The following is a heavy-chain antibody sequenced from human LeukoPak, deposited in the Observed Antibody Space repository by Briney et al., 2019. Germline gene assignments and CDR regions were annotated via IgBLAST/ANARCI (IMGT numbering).Heavy chain of an antibody. J-gene: IGHJ3*02. CDR3: ATNRPDSYPDTNYYPGAFHI. CDR1: GGSISSGDYY. CDR2: IYYSGST. D-gene: IGHD2-8*01. Sequence: ASETLSLTCTVSGGSISSGDYYWSWIRQPPGKGLEYIGYIYYSGSTYSNPSLKSRVTMSVDTSKNQFSLKLNSVTAADMAVYYCATNRPDSYPDTNYYPGAFHIWGQGTMVTVSS. V-gene: IGHV4-30-4*08.